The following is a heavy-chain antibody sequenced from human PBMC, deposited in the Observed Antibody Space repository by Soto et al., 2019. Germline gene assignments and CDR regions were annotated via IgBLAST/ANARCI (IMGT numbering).Heavy chain of an antibody. D-gene: IGHD3-22*01. CDR1: GFRFEQYV. CDR2: VSPTGDTV. CDR3: ASQSHYSSGYSFDY. J-gene: IGHJ4*02. V-gene: IGHV3-9*03. Sequence: PGGSLRLSCAVSGFRFEQYVMHWVRQAPGKGLECVSTVSPTGDTVAYADSVEGRFTVSRDNAKNTLYLQMDSLRAEDMAVYYCASQSHYSSGYSFDYWGQGTLVTVSS.